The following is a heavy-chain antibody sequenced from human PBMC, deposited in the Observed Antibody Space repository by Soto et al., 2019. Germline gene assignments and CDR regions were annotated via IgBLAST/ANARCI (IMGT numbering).Heavy chain of an antibody. CDR2: IYYSGST. Sequence: PSETLSLTCTVSGGSIKTYYWSRIRQPPGKGLEWIGYIYYSGSTSYNPSLKSRVTISVDMSKNQFSLNLSSVTAADTAVYYCARVHLSSGWYTWFDPWGLGTLVTVSS. V-gene: IGHV4-59*01. CDR1: GGSIKTYY. J-gene: IGHJ5*02. CDR3: ARVHLSSGWYTWFDP. D-gene: IGHD6-19*01.